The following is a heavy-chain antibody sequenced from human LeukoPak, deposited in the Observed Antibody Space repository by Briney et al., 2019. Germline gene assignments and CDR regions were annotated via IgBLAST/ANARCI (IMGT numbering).Heavy chain of an antibody. CDR1: GGSISSGDYY. CDR3: ARAPSREGYKKRGFDY. V-gene: IGHV4-30-4*08. D-gene: IGHD5-24*01. J-gene: IGHJ4*02. CDR2: INHSGST. Sequence: SQTLSLTCTVSGGSISSGDYYWSWIRQPPGKGLEWIGEINHSGSTNYNPSLKSRVTISVDTSKNQFSLKLSSVTAADTAVYYCARAPSREGYKKRGFDYWGQGTLVTVSS.